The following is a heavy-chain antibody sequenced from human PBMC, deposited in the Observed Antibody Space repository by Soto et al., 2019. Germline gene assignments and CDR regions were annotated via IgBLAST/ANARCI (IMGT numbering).Heavy chain of an antibody. J-gene: IGHJ4*02. V-gene: IGHV3-11*01. CDR2: ISSSGSTI. D-gene: IGHD2-2*01. CDR1: GFTFSDYY. CDR3: ASPVVPAARGDY. Sequence: PGGSLRLSCAAFGFTFSDYYMSWIRQAPGKGLEWVSYISSSGSTIYYADSVKGRFTISRDNAKNSLYLQMNSLRAEDTAVYYCASPVVPAARGDYWGQGTLVTVSS.